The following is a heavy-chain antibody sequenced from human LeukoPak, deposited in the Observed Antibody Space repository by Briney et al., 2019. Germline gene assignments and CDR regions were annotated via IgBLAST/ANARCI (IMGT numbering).Heavy chain of an antibody. D-gene: IGHD3-10*01. J-gene: IGHJ4*02. CDR3: ATGPYGSGSSDY. V-gene: IGHV1-2*02. CDR1: GYTFTGYY. Sequence: ASVKVSCKASGYTFTGYYMHWVRQAPGQGLEWMGWINPNSGGANYAQKFQGRVTMTRDTSISTAYMELSRLRSDDTAVYYCATGPYGSGSSDYWGQGTLVTVSS. CDR2: INPNSGGA.